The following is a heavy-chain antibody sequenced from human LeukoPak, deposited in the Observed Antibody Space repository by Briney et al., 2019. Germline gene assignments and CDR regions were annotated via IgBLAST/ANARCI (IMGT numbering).Heavy chain of an antibody. V-gene: IGHV1-69*05. Sequence: GSSVKVSFEASGGPFSSYAISWVRQAPGQGLEWMGGIIPIFGTANYAQKFQGRVTITTDESTSTAYMELSSLRSEDTAVYYCARAGDSSAPGTSDYWGQGTLVTVSS. CDR3: ARAGDSSAPGTSDY. CDR2: IIPIFGTA. D-gene: IGHD6-25*01. CDR1: GGPFSSYA. J-gene: IGHJ4*02.